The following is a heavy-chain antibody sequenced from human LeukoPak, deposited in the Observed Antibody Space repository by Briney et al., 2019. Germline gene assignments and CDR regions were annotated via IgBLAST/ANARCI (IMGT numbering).Heavy chain of an antibody. Sequence: ASVKVSCKVSGYTLTESSMHWVRQAPGKGLEWMGGFDPEDGETFYAQKFQGRVTMTEDTSTDTAYMDLSSLRSEDTAVYYCATDLTVVGATTVSAFDIWGQGTMVTVSS. D-gene: IGHD1-26*01. CDR2: FDPEDGET. J-gene: IGHJ3*02. CDR3: ATDLTVVGATTVSAFDI. CDR1: GYTLTESS. V-gene: IGHV1-24*01.